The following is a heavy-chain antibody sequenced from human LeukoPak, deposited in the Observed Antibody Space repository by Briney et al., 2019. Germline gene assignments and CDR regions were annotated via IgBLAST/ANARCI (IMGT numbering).Heavy chain of an antibody. CDR2: INAGNGNT. CDR3: ARGAARPGYYYYMDV. V-gene: IGHV1-3*01. Sequence: GASVKVSCKASGYTFTSYAMHWVRQAPGQRLEWMGWINAGNGNTKYSQKFQGRVTMTRDTSTSTVYMELSSLRSEDTAVYYCARGAARPGYYYYMDVWGKGTTVTVSS. J-gene: IGHJ6*03. D-gene: IGHD6-6*01. CDR1: GYTFTSYA.